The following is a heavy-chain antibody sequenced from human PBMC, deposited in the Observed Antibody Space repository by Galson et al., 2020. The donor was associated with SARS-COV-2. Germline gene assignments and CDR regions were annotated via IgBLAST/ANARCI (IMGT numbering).Heavy chain of an antibody. J-gene: IGHJ3*02. V-gene: IGHV3-13*01. CDR2: IVSAVRT. Sequence: GESLKISCAASGFTFSSHDMHWVRQTTGNGLDCVSGIVSAVRTYYPDSVKGRCTISRDNAKNSLYLQMNSLTAGDTAVYYCARDDDSSGMGAFDIWRRGTMVTVSS. CDR3: ARDDDSSGMGAFDI. CDR1: GFTFSSHD. D-gene: IGHD3-22*01.